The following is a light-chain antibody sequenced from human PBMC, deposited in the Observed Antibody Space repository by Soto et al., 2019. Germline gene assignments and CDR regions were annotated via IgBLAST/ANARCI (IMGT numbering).Light chain of an antibody. CDR1: QGISSY. J-gene: IGKJ5*01. V-gene: IGKV1-9*01. CDR2: AAS. CDR3: QQISTYPAT. Sequence: IQLTQSPSSLSASVGDRVTITCRASQGISSYLAWYQQKPGKVPELLIYAASTLQSGVPSRFSGSGSGTDFTLTISSLQPEDFATYYCQQISTYPATFGLGTRLELK.